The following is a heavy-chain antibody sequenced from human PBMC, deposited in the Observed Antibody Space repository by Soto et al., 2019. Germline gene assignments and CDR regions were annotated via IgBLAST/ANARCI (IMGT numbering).Heavy chain of an antibody. CDR3: ARDGRYYDILTGYSPGAFDI. V-gene: IGHV4-30-2*01. CDR2: IYHGGST. Sequence: QLQLQESGSGLGKPSQTMSLTCAVYGGSISSGGYSWSWIRQPPVKDLEGIGYIYHGGSTYYNPSLKSRVTISVDRSKYQFSLKLSSVTAADTAVYYCARDGRYYDILTGYSPGAFDIWGQGTMVTVSS. J-gene: IGHJ3*02. D-gene: IGHD3-9*01. CDR1: GGSISSGGYS.